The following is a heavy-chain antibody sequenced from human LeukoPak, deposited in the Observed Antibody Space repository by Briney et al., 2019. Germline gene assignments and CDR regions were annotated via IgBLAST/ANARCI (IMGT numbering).Heavy chain of an antibody. CDR1: GFTLSSYE. CDR2: ISSSGSTI. CDR3: ARAVYYDSSGKYGMDV. V-gene: IGHV3-48*03. D-gene: IGHD3-22*01. J-gene: IGHJ6*02. Sequence: GGSLRLSCAASGFTLSSYEMNWVRQAPGKGLEWVSYISSSGSTIYYADSVKGRFTISRDNAKNSLYLQMNSLRAEDTAVYYCARAVYYDSSGKYGMDVWGQGTTVTVSS.